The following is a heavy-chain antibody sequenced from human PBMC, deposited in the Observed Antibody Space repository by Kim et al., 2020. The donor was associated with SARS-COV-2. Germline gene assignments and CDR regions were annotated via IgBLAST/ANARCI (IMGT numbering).Heavy chain of an antibody. CDR3: ARLNVDTAMVTLLDY. CDR2: IYYSGST. CDR1: GGSISSSSYY. V-gene: IGHV4-39*01. Sequence: SETMSLTCTVSGGSISSSSYYWGWIRQPPGKGLEWIGSIYYSGSTYYNPSLKSRVTISVDTSKNQFSLKLSSVTAADTAVYYCARLNVDTAMVTLLDYWGQGTLVTVSS. J-gene: IGHJ4*02. D-gene: IGHD5-18*01.